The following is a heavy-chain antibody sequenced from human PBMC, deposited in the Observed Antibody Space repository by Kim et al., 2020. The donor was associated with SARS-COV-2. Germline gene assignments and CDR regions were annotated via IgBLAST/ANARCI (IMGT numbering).Heavy chain of an antibody. CDR3: TKVKYASGPFDY. J-gene: IGHJ4*02. Sequence: YYADSVQGRFTISRDNSRNTLYLQVNSLGAEDTAIYYCTKVKYASGPFDYWGQGTLVTVSS. V-gene: IGHV3-23*01. D-gene: IGHD6-19*01.